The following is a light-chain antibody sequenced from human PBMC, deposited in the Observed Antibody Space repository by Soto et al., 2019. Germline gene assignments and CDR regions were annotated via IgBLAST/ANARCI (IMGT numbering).Light chain of an antibody. Sequence: EIVLTQCPATLSLSPGERATLSCRASQSINNYLAWYQQKPGQAPRLLIYDASNRATGIPARFSGSGSGTDFTLTISSLEPEDFAVYHCQQRSNWPPTFGGGTKVEIK. CDR2: DAS. CDR3: QQRSNWPPT. J-gene: IGKJ4*01. CDR1: QSINNY. V-gene: IGKV3-11*01.